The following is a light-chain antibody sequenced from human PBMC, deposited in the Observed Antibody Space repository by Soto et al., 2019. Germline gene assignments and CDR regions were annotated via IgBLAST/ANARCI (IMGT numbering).Light chain of an antibody. CDR3: QSYDSSLSGYV. CDR2: GNS. Sequence: QSVLTQPPSVSGAPRQRVTISCTGSSSNIGAVYDVHWYQQYPGTAPKLLIYGNSNRPSGVPDRFSGSKSGTSASLAISGLQAEDEADYYCQSYDSSLSGYVFGTGTKVTVL. V-gene: IGLV1-40*01. J-gene: IGLJ1*01. CDR1: SSNIGAVYD.